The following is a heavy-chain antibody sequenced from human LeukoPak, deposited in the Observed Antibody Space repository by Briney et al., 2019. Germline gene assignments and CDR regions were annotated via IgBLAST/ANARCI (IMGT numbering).Heavy chain of an antibody. Sequence: KPSETLSLTCTVSGDSISTYYRSWIRQPPGKGLEWIGYIYYSGSTNYNPSFKSRVTISVDTSKNQFSLKLSSVTAADTAVYYCAREVGYNSEIDIWGQGTMVTVSS. V-gene: IGHV4-59*01. D-gene: IGHD5-24*01. CDR3: AREVGYNSEIDI. CDR2: IYYSGST. CDR1: GDSISTYY. J-gene: IGHJ3*02.